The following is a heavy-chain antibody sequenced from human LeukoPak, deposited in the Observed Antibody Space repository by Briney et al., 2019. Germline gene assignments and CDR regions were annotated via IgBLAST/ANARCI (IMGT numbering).Heavy chain of an antibody. V-gene: IGHV4-59*08. CDR3: ARSSYGGYYDSSGYYGY. D-gene: IGHD3-22*01. J-gene: IGHJ4*02. CDR2: IYYSGST. CDR1: GGSISSYY. Sequence: PSETLSLTCTVSGGSISSYYWSWIRQPPGKGLEWIGYIYYSGSTNYTPSLKSRVTISVDTSKNQFSLKLSSVTAADTAVYYCARSSYGGYYDSSGYYGYWGQGTLVTVSS.